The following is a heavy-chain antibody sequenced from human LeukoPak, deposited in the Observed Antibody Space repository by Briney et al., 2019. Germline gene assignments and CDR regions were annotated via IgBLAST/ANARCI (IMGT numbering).Heavy chain of an antibody. V-gene: IGHV3-9*03. Sequence: GRSLRLSCAASGFTFDDYAIHWVRQAPGKGLEWVSGISWNSGSIGYADSVKGRFTISRDNAKNSLYLQMNSLRAEDMALYYCAKAVGPAPSGGDFWSGYPTTYYFDYWGQGTLVTVSS. CDR3: AKAVGPAPSGGDFWSGYPTTYYFDY. D-gene: IGHD3-3*01. J-gene: IGHJ4*02. CDR2: ISWNSGSI. CDR1: GFTFDDYA.